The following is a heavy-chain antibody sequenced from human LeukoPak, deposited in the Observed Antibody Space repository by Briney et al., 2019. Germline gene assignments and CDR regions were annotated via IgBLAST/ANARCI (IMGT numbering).Heavy chain of an antibody. CDR3: ARDRITMVRGVIMIDY. D-gene: IGHD3-10*01. CDR2: IIPILGIA. J-gene: IGHJ4*02. Sequence: SVKVSCKASGGTFSSCAISWVRQAPGQGLEWMGRIIPILGIANYAQKFQGRVTITADKSTSTAYMELSSLRSEDTAVYYCARDRITMVRGVIMIDYWGQGTLVTVSS. V-gene: IGHV1-69*04. CDR1: GGTFSSCA.